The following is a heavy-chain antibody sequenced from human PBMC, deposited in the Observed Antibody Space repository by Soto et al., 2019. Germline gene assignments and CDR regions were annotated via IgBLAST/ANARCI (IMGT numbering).Heavy chain of an antibody. V-gene: IGHV3-33*01. Sequence: PGGSLRLSCAASGFTFSSYGMHWVRQAPGKGLEWVAVIWYDGSNKYYADSVKGRFTISRDNSKNTLYLQMNSLRAEDTAVYYCARDPGTWYAFDIWGQGTMVTVSS. CDR3: ARDPGTWYAFDI. J-gene: IGHJ3*02. CDR1: GFTFSSYG. D-gene: IGHD1-7*01. CDR2: IWYDGSNK.